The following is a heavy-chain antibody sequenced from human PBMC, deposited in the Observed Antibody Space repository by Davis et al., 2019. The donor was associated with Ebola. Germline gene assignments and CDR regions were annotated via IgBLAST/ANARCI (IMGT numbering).Heavy chain of an antibody. J-gene: IGHJ4*02. CDR1: GFTFSGSA. V-gene: IGHV3-73*01. CDR2: IRSKANSYAT. Sequence: GESLKISCAASGFTFSGSAMHWVRQASGKGLEWVGRIRSKANSYATAYAALVKGRFTISRDDSKNTAYLQMNSLKTEDTAVYYCAYGGNSGYWGQGTLVTVSS. D-gene: IGHD4-23*01. CDR3: AYGGNSGY.